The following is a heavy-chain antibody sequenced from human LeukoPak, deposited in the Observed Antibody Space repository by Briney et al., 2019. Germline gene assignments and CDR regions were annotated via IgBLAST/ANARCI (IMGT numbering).Heavy chain of an antibody. CDR3: AYGDYYDSSGYYSSY. CDR1: GFTVSSNY. V-gene: IGHV3-53*01. D-gene: IGHD3-22*01. CDR2: IYSGGST. J-gene: IGHJ4*02. Sequence: GGSLRLSCAASGFTVSSNYMSWVRQAPGKGLEWVSVIYSGGSTYYADSVKGRFTISRDNSKNTLYLQMNSLRAEDTAVYYCAYGDYYDSSGYYSSYWGQGTLGTVSS.